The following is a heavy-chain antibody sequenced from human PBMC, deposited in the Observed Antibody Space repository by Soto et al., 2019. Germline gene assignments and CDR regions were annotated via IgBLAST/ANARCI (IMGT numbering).Heavy chain of an antibody. V-gene: IGHV3-23*01. J-gene: IGHJ4*02. CDR2: ISGSGGST. CDR1: GFTFSSYA. Sequence: PGGSLRLSCAASGFTFSSYAMSWARQAPGKGLEWVSAISGSGGSTYYADSVKGRFTISRDNSKNTLYLQMNSLRAEDTAVYYCINYCSSTSCYPNYWGQGTLVTVSS. CDR3: INYCSSTSCYPNY. D-gene: IGHD2-2*01.